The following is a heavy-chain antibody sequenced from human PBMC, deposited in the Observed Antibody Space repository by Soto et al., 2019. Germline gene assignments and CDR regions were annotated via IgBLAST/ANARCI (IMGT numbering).Heavy chain of an antibody. CDR3: ARDRITTRGDAFDL. CDR1: GGTFSTYI. J-gene: IGHJ3*01. CDR2: IIPIPDIT. Sequence: QVQLVQSGAEVRKPGSSVKVSCKAPGGTFSTYIISWVRQAPGQGLEWMGRIIPIPDITNYAQKFQGRVTITADRSTSTAYMALTSLNSEDTAVYYCARDRITTRGDAFDLWGQGTVVTVSS. D-gene: IGHD3-3*01. V-gene: IGHV1-69*08.